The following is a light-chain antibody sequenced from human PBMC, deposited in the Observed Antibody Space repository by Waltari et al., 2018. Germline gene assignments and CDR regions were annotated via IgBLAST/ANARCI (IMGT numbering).Light chain of an antibody. CDR2: EVN. J-gene: IGLJ1*01. Sequence: QSALTQPPSASGSPGQSVTIPCTGTSSDVGGHDYVSWYQQHPGKAPKVMIYEVNKRPSGVPDRFSGSKSGNTASLTVSGLQAEDEADYYCSSYAGINNYVFGTGTKVTVL. CDR3: SSYAGINNYV. V-gene: IGLV2-8*01. CDR1: SSDVGGHDY.